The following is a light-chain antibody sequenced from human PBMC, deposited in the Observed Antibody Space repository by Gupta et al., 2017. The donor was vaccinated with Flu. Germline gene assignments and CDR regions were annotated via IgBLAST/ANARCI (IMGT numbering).Light chain of an antibody. CDR2: KDT. CDR3: QAWDSTTGV. J-gene: IGLJ1*01. V-gene: IGLV3-1*01. Sequence: SYELTQPPSVSVSPGQTASITCSGDNLGDKYVSWYQQKPGQSPVLVIYKDTKRPSGIPERFSGSNSGNTATLTISGTQAMDEADYYCQAWDSTTGVFGTGTKVTVL. CDR1: NLGDKY.